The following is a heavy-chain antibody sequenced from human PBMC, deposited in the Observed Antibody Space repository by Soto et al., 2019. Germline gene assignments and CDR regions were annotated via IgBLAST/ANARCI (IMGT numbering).Heavy chain of an antibody. V-gene: IGHV4-31*02. Sequence: SDTLSLTCSVSGGAFVTGFYYWGWIRQHPGRGLEWIGYIYYTGRTYYNPSLEGRVTFSVDTSKTQFSLKLSSVTAADTAVYYCASGGIGYYEKSGYYSENFQNWGQG. CDR3: ASGGIGYYEKSGYYSENFQN. J-gene: IGHJ1*01. CDR2: IYYTGRT. CDR1: GGAFVTGFYY. D-gene: IGHD3-22*01.